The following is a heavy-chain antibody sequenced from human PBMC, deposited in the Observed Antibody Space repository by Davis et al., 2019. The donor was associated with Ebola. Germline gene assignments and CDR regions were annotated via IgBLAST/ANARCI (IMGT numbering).Heavy chain of an antibody. CDR1: GDSVSSGG. D-gene: IGHD2-21*01. Sequence: PSETLSLTCAISGDSVSSGGWNWIRQSPSRGLEWLGRTYYNSKWYSDYAVSVKSRITINPDTSKNQFSLQLNSVTPEDTAVYYCVRLVWTPKGFDYWGQGTQVTVSS. CDR2: TYYNSKWYS. V-gene: IGHV6-1*01. CDR3: VRLVWTPKGFDY. J-gene: IGHJ4*02.